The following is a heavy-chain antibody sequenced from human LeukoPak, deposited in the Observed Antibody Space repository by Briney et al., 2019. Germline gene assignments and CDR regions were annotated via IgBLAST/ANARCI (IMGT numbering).Heavy chain of an antibody. J-gene: IGHJ5*02. Sequence: ASVKVSCKASGHTFTSYYMHWVRQAPGQGLEWMGIINPSGGFTSYAQKLQGRVTVTRDMSTSTVYMELSNLRSEDTAVYYCARDQSGEWELLSGWWFDPWGQGTLVTVSS. D-gene: IGHD1-26*01. V-gene: IGHV1-46*01. CDR1: GHTFTSYY. CDR3: ARDQSGEWELLSGWWFDP. CDR2: INPSGGFT.